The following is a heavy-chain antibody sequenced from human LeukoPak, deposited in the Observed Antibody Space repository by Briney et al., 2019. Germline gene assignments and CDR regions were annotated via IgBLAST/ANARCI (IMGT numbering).Heavy chain of an antibody. J-gene: IGHJ4*02. CDR3: ARVAMSDSSGYCDY. CDR2: IWYDGSNK. V-gene: IGHV3-33*01. CDR1: GFTFSSYA. D-gene: IGHD3-22*01. Sequence: GGSLRLSCAASGFTFSSYAMHWDRQAPSKGLEWVAVIWYDGSNKNYVDSVKGRFTISRDNSKNTLYLQMNSLRDEDTAVYYCARVAMSDSSGYCDYWGQGTLVTVSS.